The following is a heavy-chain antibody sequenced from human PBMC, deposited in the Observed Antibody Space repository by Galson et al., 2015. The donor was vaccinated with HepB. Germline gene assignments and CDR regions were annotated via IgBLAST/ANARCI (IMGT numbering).Heavy chain of an antibody. Sequence: SVKVSCKASGYTFTGNYIHWVRQAPGQGPEYMGRINPNSGDTNYAQRFQGRVTMTRDTSISTAYMELSRLISDDTAVYYCARVGDKYYEGSSGYYDYWGQGTLVTVSS. V-gene: IGHV1-2*06. D-gene: IGHD3-22*01. CDR2: INPNSGDT. CDR3: ARVGDKYYEGSSGYYDY. CDR1: GYTFTGNY. J-gene: IGHJ4*02.